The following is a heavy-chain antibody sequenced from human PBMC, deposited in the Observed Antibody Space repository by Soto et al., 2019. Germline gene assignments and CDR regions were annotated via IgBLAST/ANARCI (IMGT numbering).Heavy chain of an antibody. D-gene: IGHD3-10*01. CDR2: IGGSGDGT. Sequence: GGSLILSCAASGFTFDGYAMSWVRQAPGKGLQWVSTIGGSGDGTYYADSVKGRFTISRDNSKNTLYLQMNSLRAEDTAVYYCAKAREVTLVRVPSSYWGQGTLVTVSS. CDR1: GFTFDGYA. CDR3: AKAREVTLVRVPSSY. V-gene: IGHV3-23*01. J-gene: IGHJ4*02.